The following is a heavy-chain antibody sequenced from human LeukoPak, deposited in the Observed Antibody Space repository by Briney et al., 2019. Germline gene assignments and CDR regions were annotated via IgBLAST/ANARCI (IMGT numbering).Heavy chain of an antibody. CDR3: ATPVERIGAAGTAFDI. CDR1: GYTLTELS. D-gene: IGHD6-13*01. J-gene: IGHJ3*02. Sequence: ASVKVSCKVSGYTLTELSMHWVRQAHGKGLEWMGGFDPEDGETIYAQKFQGRVTMTEDTSTDTAYMELSSLRSEDTAVYYCATPVERIGAAGTAFDIWGQGTMVTVSS. CDR2: FDPEDGET. V-gene: IGHV1-24*01.